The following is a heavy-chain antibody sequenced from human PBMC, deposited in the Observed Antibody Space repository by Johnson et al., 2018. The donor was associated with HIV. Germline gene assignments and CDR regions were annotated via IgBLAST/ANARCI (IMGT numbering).Heavy chain of an antibody. CDR3: ARSQVAAAGGIHDAFDI. CDR1: GFTFSIYA. Sequence: QMQLVESGGGVVQPGRSLRLSCAASGFTFSIYAMHWVRQAPGKGLEWVAVISYEGSNKYYADSVKGRFTISRDNSKNTLYLQVNSLRAADTAVYYCARSQVAAAGGIHDAFDIWGQGTLVTVSS. J-gene: IGHJ3*02. V-gene: IGHV3-30*04. D-gene: IGHD6-13*01. CDR2: ISYEGSNK.